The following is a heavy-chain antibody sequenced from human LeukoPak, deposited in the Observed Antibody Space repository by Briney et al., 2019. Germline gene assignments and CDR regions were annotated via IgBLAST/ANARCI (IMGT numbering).Heavy chain of an antibody. D-gene: IGHD2-15*01. CDR1: GYTFTSYG. Sequence: ASVKVSCKASGYTFTSYGFSWVRQASGQGLEWIGWINLKSGYTGHAQNFQGRVTITRDNSISTVYLELSSLRSEDTALYFCTRVDGSPDYWGQGTLVTVSS. CDR2: INLKSGYT. CDR3: TRVDGSPDY. V-gene: IGHV1-8*03. J-gene: IGHJ4*02.